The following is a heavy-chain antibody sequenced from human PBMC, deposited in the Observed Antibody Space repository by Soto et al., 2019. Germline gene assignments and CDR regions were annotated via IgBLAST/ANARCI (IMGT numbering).Heavy chain of an antibody. CDR3: VRDYSGSGSVDY. J-gene: IGHJ4*02. Sequence: QVQLVESGGGVVQPGRSLRLSCAGSGFIFSNNAMHWVRQAPGKGLEWVAVISSDGGTKFYAHFVKGRFSISRDNSKSTLYLQMSSLRPEDTAIYSCVRDYSGSGSVDYWGQGTVVTVSS. CDR2: ISSDGGTK. V-gene: IGHV3-30-3*01. D-gene: IGHD3-10*01. CDR1: GFIFSNNA.